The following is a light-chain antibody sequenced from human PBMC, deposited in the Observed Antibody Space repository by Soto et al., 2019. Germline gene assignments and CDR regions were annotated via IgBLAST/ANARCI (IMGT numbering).Light chain of an antibody. V-gene: IGKV3-20*01. J-gene: IGKJ5*01. CDR3: QQYGSSPGIT. CDR2: GAS. CDR1: QSVSSSY. Sequence: EIVLTQSPGTLSLSPGERATLSCRAIQSVSSSYLAWYQQKPGQAPRLLIYGASSRATGIPDRFSGSGSGTDFTLTISRLEPEDFAVYYCQQYGSSPGITFGQGTRLAVK.